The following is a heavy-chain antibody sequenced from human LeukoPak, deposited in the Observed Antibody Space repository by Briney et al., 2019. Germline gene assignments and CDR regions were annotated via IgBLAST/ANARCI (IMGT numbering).Heavy chain of an antibody. D-gene: IGHD5-24*01. CDR3: ARHRSGWLQSSFDY. CDR1: GGSISSSSYY. CDR2: IYYSGST. Sequence: SETLPLTCTVSGGSISSSSYYWGWIRQPPGQGLEWIGSIYYSGSTYYNPSLKSRVTISVDTSKNQFSLKLSSVTAADTAVYYCARHRSGWLQSSFDYWGQGTLVTVSS. V-gene: IGHV4-39*01. J-gene: IGHJ4*02.